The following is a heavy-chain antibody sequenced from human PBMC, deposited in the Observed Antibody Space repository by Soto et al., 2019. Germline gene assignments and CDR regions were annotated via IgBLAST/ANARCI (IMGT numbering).Heavy chain of an antibody. V-gene: IGHV1-8*01. CDR1: GYTFTSYD. J-gene: IGHJ6*02. Sequence: QVQLVQSGAEVKKPGASVKVSCKASGYTFTSYDINWVRQATGQGLEWMGWMNPNSGNIGYAQKFQGRVTMTRNTSISTAYTELSSLRSEDTAVYYCARWPDGYYYYGMDVWGQGTTVTVSS. CDR3: ARWPDGYYYYGMDV. CDR2: MNPNSGNI.